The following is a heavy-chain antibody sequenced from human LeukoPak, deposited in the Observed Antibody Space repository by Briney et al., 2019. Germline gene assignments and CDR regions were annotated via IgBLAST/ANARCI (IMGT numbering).Heavy chain of an antibody. Sequence: GESLKISCKGSGYSFTSYWIGWVRQMPGKGLDLMGIIYPGDSETKYSPSFQGQVTFSADKSINTAYLQWSSLKASDSVIYYCARPSGFSYGRFDHWGQGTLVTVSS. V-gene: IGHV5-51*01. CDR2: IYPGDSET. J-gene: IGHJ4*02. CDR1: GYSFTSYW. CDR3: ARPSGFSYGRFDH. D-gene: IGHD5-18*01.